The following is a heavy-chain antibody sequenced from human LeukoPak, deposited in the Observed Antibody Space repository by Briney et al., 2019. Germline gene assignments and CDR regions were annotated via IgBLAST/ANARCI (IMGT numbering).Heavy chain of an antibody. CDR2: MNSNSGNT. V-gene: IGHV1-8*01. J-gene: IGHJ5*02. D-gene: IGHD1-1*01. CDR3: ARDGQNNWNGRWFDP. CDR1: GYTFTSYD. Sequence: GASVKVSCKASGYTFTSYDINWVRQPTGQGLEWMGWMNSNSGNTGYAQKFQGRVTMTRNTSISTAYMELSSLRSEDTAVYFCARDGQNNWNGRWFDPWGQGTLVTVSS.